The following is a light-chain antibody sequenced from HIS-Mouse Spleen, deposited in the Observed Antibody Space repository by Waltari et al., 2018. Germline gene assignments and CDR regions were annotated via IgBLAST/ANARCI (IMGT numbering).Light chain of an antibody. CDR1: SSDVGGYNY. Sequence: QSALTQPASVSGSPGQSITISCTGTSSDVGGYNYVSWYQQHPGKAPKLMIYDVSTRPSGVSHRFSGSKSGNTASLTISGLQAEDEADYYCSSYTSSSTLVVFGEGTKLTVL. V-gene: IGLV2-14*03. CDR3: SSYTSSSTLVV. J-gene: IGLJ2*01. CDR2: DVS.